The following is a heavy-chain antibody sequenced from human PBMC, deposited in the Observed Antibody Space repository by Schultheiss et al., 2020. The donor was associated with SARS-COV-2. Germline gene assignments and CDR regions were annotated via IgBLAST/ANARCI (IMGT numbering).Heavy chain of an antibody. CDR2: MYYSGST. Sequence: SETLSLTCAVSGGSISSSSYYWGWIRQPPGKGLEWIGYMYYSGSTYYNPSLKSRVTISVDMSKNQFSLKLSSVTAADTAVYYCARSARNDYYYGMDVWGQGTTVTVSS. CDR3: ARSARNDYYYGMDV. V-gene: IGHV4-61*05. CDR1: GGSISSSSYY. D-gene: IGHD6-25*01. J-gene: IGHJ6*02.